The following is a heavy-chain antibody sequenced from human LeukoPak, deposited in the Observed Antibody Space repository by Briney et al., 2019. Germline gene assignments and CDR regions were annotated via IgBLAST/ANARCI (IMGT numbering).Heavy chain of an antibody. CDR2: ISWNSGSI. D-gene: IGHD3-3*01. V-gene: IGHV3-9*01. CDR1: GFIFDDYA. CDR3: AKDPTPLLESDHWFDP. J-gene: IGHJ5*02. Sequence: GGSLRLSCAASGFIFDDYAMHWVRQAPGKGLEWVSGISWNSGSIGYADSVKGRFTISRDNAKNSLYLQMNSLRAEDTALYYCAKDPTPLLESDHWFDPWGQGTLVTVSS.